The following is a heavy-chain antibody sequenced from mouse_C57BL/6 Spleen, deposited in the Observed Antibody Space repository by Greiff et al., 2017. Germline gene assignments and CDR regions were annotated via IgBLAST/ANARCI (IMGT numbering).Heavy chain of an antibody. CDR3: ASAAGCYLGAMDF. Sequence: QVQLQQSDAELVKPGASVKLSCKASGYTFTDYTIHWMKQRPEQGLEWIGYIYPGDGSTTDNEKFKGKAILTAAKSSSTAYMQLHSLTSEDSAVYYCASAAGCYLGAMDFWGQGTSVTVSS. D-gene: IGHD5-1*01. CDR1: GYTFTDYT. CDR2: IYPGDGST. J-gene: IGHJ4*01. V-gene: IGHV1-78*01.